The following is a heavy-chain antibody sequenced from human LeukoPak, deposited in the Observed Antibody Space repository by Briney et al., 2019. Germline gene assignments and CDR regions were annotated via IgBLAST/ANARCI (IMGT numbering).Heavy chain of an antibody. Sequence: PGGSLRLSCAASGFTFSSYAMSWVRQAPGKGLEWVSAISGSGGSTYYADSVKGRFTISRDNSKNTLYLQMNSLRAEDTAVYYCAKIGRDILTGWGFDYWGQGTLVTVSS. CDR2: ISGSGGST. V-gene: IGHV3-23*01. CDR3: AKIGRDILTGWGFDY. CDR1: GFTFSSYA. D-gene: IGHD3-9*01. J-gene: IGHJ4*02.